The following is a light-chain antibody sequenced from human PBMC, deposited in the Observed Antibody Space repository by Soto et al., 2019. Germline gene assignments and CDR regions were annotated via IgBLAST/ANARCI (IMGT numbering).Light chain of an antibody. Sequence: QPVLTQAPSASASLGASVKLTCTLDSGHSNYAIAWHQQQPEKGPRYLMKLNSDGSHKKGDGIPDRFSGSSSGPERYLAISSLHSEDEADYYCQAWDTGTHSYVFGTGTKVTVL. V-gene: IGLV4-69*01. CDR1: SGHSNYA. CDR3: QAWDTGTHSYV. J-gene: IGLJ1*01. CDR2: LNSDGSH.